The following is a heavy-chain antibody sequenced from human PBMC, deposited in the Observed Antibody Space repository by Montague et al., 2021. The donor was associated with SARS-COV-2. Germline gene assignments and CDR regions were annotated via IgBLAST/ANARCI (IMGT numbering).Heavy chain of an antibody. V-gene: IGHV4-34*01. Sequence: SETLSLTCAVYGGSFSDYKWTWIRQSPGKGLEWLGQISHSGSANYNPSLKSRVAISVDTSKNQFSLKLSSVTAADTAVYYCASLTLGYCSSTSCYSDWFDPWGRGTLVTVSS. CDR3: ASLTLGYCSSTSCYSDWFDP. J-gene: IGHJ5*02. D-gene: IGHD2-2*02. CDR2: ISHSGSA. CDR1: GGSFSDYK.